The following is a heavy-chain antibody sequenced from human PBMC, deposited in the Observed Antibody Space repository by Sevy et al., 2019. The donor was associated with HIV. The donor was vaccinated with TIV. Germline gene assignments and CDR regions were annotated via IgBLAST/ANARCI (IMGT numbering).Heavy chain of an antibody. CDR3: ATLEYFYDTSGYSSGDY. CDR1: GYTLSDLS. D-gene: IGHD3-22*01. J-gene: IGHJ4*02. Sequence: ASVKVSCKVSGYTLSDLSMYWVRQAPGKGLEWMGGFDPEDGETIYAQKFQGRVTMTEDTSTDTAYMGLSSLRSEDTAVYYCATLEYFYDTSGYSSGDYWGQGTLVTVSS. V-gene: IGHV1-24*01. CDR2: FDPEDGET.